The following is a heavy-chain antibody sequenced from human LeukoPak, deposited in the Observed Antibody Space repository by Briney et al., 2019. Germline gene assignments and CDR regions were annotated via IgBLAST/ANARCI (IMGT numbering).Heavy chain of an antibody. CDR3: ARDPEGGSYYPDY. CDR2: ISSSSSYI. CDR1: GFTFSSYS. J-gene: IGHJ4*02. Sequence: GGSLRLSCAASGFTFSSYSMNWVRQAPGKGLEWVSSISSSSSYIYYADSVKGRFTISRDNAKHSLYLQMNSLRAEDTAVYYSARDPEGGSYYPDYWGQGTLVTVSS. V-gene: IGHV3-21*01. D-gene: IGHD1-26*01.